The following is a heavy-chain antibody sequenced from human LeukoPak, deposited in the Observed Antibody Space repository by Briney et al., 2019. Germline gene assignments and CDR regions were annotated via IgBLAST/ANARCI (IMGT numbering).Heavy chain of an antibody. V-gene: IGHV1-2*06. D-gene: IGHD2-15*01. J-gene: IGHJ4*02. CDR2: INPNSGGT. CDR3: ARARRYCSGGSCNSGAFDY. CDR1: GYTFTGYY. Sequence: ASVKVSCKASGYTFTGYYMHWVRQAPGQGLEWMGRINPNSGGTNYAQKFQGRVTMTRDTSISTAYMELSRLRSDDTAVYYCARARRYCSGGSCNSGAFDYWGQGTLVTVSS.